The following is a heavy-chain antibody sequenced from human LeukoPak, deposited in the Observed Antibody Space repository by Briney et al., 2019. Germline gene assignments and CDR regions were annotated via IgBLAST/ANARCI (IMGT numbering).Heavy chain of an antibody. J-gene: IGHJ4*02. V-gene: IGHV4-39*01. Sequence: PGGSLRLSCAASGFTFSSYGMHWIRQPPGKGLEWIGSIYYSGSTYYNPSLKSRVTISVDTSKNQFSLKLSSVTAADTAVYYCARRVVGAAFDYWGQGTLVTVSS. CDR2: IYYSGST. CDR1: GFTFSSYG. CDR3: ARRVVGAAFDY. D-gene: IGHD2-15*01.